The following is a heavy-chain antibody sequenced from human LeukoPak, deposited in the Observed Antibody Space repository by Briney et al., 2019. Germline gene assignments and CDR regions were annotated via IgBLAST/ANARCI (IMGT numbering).Heavy chain of an antibody. Sequence: PGGSLRLSCAASGFTFSNYDMHWVRQATGKGLEWVSAIGTAGDTYYPGSVRGRFTMSRENAKNSLYLQMNSLTAGDTAVYYCASGYCSGDSCYGFDYWGQGTLVTVSS. CDR3: ASGYCSGDSCYGFDY. J-gene: IGHJ4*02. CDR2: IGTAGDT. CDR1: GFTFSNYD. D-gene: IGHD2-15*01. V-gene: IGHV3-13*04.